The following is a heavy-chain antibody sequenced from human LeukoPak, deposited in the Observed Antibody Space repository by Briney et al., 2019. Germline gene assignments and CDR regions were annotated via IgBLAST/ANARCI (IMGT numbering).Heavy chain of an antibody. Sequence: EASVKVSCKASGYTFTSYGISWVRQAPGQGLEWMGWISAYNGNTNYAQKLQGRVTMTTDTSTSTAYMELRSLRSDDTAVYYCARGFQPGYCSGGSCYPDYYYYYMDVWGKGTTVTVSS. V-gene: IGHV1-18*01. CDR3: ARGFQPGYCSGGSCYPDYYYYYMDV. CDR2: ISAYNGNT. J-gene: IGHJ6*03. D-gene: IGHD2-15*01. CDR1: GYTFTSYG.